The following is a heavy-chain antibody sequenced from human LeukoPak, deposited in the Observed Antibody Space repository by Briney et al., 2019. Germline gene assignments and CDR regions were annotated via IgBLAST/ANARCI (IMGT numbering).Heavy chain of an antibody. CDR2: IKSDGITT. CDR3: LRDEFSGPHRY. D-gene: IGHD5-12*01. V-gene: IGHV3-74*01. Sequence: SGGSLRLSCAASGFTFSTSWMHWVRQVSGKGLLWVARIKSDGITTTYADSVKGRFTISRDSAKNTLYLQMNSLRAEDTAVYYCLRDEFSGPHRYWGQGTLVSVSS. CDR1: GFTFSTSW. J-gene: IGHJ4*02.